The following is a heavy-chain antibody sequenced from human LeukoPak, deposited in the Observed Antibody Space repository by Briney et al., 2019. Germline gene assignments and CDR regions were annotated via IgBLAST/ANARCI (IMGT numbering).Heavy chain of an antibody. V-gene: IGHV1-8*03. J-gene: IGHJ4*02. CDR2: MNPNSGNT. CDR1: GYTFTSYD. Sequence: ASVKVSCKASGYTFTSYDINWVRQATGQGLEWMGWMNPNSGNTGYAQKFQGRVTITRNTSISTAYMELSSLRSEDTAVYYCARDQSGSRRGYYFDYWGQGTLVTVSS. CDR3: ARDQSGSRRGYYFDY. D-gene: IGHD1-26*01.